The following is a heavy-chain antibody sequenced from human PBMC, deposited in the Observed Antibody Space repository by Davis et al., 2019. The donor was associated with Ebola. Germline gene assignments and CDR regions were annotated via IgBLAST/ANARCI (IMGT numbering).Heavy chain of an antibody. V-gene: IGHV3-33*08. D-gene: IGHD6-13*01. Sequence: PGGSLRLSCAASGFTFSSYSMNWVRQAPGKGLEWVAVIWYDGSNKYYADSVKGRFTISRDNSKNTLYLQMNSLRAEDTAVYYCARVLEIAGDMDVWGKGTTVTVSS. J-gene: IGHJ6*03. CDR1: GFTFSSYS. CDR2: IWYDGSNK. CDR3: ARVLEIAGDMDV.